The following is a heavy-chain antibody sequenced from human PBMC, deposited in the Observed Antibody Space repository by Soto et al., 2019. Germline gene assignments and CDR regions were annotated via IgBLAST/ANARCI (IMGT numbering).Heavy chain of an antibody. CDR2: INAGNGNT. Sequence: QVQLVQSGAEEKKPGASVKVSCKASGYTFTSYAMHWVRQAPGQRLELMGWINAGNGNTKYSQKFQGRVTITRDTSASTAYMELSSLRSEDTAVYYCARAWVVVTAPDYWGQGTLVTVYS. D-gene: IGHD2-21*02. J-gene: IGHJ4*02. V-gene: IGHV1-3*05. CDR3: ARAWVVVTAPDY. CDR1: GYTFTSYA.